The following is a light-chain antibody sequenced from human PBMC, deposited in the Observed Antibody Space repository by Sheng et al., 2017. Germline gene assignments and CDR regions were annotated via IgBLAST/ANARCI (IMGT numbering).Light chain of an antibody. J-gene: IGKJ4*01. V-gene: IGKV3-11*01. Sequence: EVVLTQSPATLSLSPGERATLSCRASQSVISQLAWYQQKRGQAPRLLIYDVSDRATGIPARFSGSGSGTDFTLTITSLQPDDFATYYCQQYNTYPLTFGGGTRVEIK. CDR2: DVS. CDR1: QSVISQ. CDR3: QQYNTYPLT.